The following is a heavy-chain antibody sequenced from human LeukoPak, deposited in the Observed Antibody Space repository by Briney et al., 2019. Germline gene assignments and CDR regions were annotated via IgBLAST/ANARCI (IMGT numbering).Heavy chain of an antibody. J-gene: IGHJ5*02. D-gene: IGHD4-11*01. Sequence: SETLSLTCIFSGGSISSYYWSWIRQPPGKGLEWIGYIYSSGSTNYNPSLKSRVTISVDTSKNQFSLELSSVTAADTAVYYCARPWHDSSIVGFDPWGQGTLVTVSS. CDR2: IYSSGST. CDR1: GGSISSYY. CDR3: ARPWHDSSIVGFDP. V-gene: IGHV4-59*01.